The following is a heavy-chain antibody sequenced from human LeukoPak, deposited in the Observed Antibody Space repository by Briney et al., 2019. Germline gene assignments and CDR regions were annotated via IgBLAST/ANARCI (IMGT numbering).Heavy chain of an antibody. D-gene: IGHD6-19*01. Sequence: GSLRLSCAASGFTFSSYAMSWVRQAPGKGLEWVSAISGSGGSTYYADSVKGRFTVSRDNSKNTLYLQMNSLRAEDTAVYYCARGQLQWLVGNGIDYWGQGTLVTVSS. CDR3: ARGQLQWLVGNGIDY. J-gene: IGHJ4*02. CDR2: ISGSGGST. CDR1: GFTFSSYA. V-gene: IGHV3-23*01.